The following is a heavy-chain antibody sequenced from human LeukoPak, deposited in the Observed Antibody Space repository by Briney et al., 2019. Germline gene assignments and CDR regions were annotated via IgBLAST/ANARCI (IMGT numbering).Heavy chain of an antibody. CDR1: GCTFSSYG. Sequence: GAALKLSCKASGCTFSSYGIIWLRQAPGEGLEWLGWISAHNGSTKYTQEFQVRVTMTTDTSTSTAYMELRSLRSDDTAVYYCARKYGGFDYWGQGTLVTVSS. D-gene: IGHD4/OR15-4a*01. V-gene: IGHV1-18*04. CDR2: ISAHNGST. CDR3: ARKYGGFDY. J-gene: IGHJ4*02.